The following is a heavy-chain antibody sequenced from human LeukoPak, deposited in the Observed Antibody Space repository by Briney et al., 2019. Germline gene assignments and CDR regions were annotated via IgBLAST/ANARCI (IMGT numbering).Heavy chain of an antibody. V-gene: IGHV4-39*07. CDR2: IYYSGST. CDR3: ARGGGPLQSFDY. D-gene: IGHD4-11*01. J-gene: IGHJ4*02. CDR1: GGSISSSSYY. Sequence: SETLSLTCTVSGGSISSSSYYWGWIRQPPGKGLEWIGTIYYSGSTNYNPSLKSRVTISVDTSKNQFSLKLSSVTAADTAVYYCARGGGPLQSFDYWGQGTLVTVSS.